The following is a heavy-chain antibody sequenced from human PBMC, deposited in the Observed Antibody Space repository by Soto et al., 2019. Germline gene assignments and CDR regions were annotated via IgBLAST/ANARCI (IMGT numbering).Heavy chain of an antibody. D-gene: IGHD2-2*01. Sequence: LRLSCAVSGFYFNNYGINWVRQAPGKGLEWVSSVSKSDYTYYSDSVKGRFTISRDNAKNSVSLQMNSLRAEDTAVYYCAREDSIIIPAVSDFWGQGTLVTVS. CDR3: AREDSIIIPAVSDF. J-gene: IGHJ4*02. CDR1: GFYFNNYG. CDR2: VSKSDYT. V-gene: IGHV3-21*01.